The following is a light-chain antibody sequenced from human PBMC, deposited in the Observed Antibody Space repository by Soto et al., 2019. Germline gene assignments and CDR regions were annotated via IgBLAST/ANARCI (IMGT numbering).Light chain of an antibody. CDR2: DVS. J-gene: IGKJ5*01. CDR1: QDINNY. V-gene: IGKV1-33*01. Sequence: DIQMTQSPSSLSASVGDRVSITCQAGQDINNYLNWYQQKPGKAPKLLIYDVSNLDTGVPSRFNGSGSGTDFTFTITSLQSDDVATYYCQQYASLPITFGHGTRLEIK. CDR3: QQYASLPIT.